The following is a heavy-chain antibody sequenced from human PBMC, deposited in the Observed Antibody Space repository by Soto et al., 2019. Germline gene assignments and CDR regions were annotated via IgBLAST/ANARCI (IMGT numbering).Heavy chain of an antibody. D-gene: IGHD1-26*01. Sequence: QVQLVQSGAEVKKPGASVKVSCKASGYTFTGYGISWVRQAPGQVLEWMGRISAYNGNTNYAQKLQGRVTMTTDPTTSTAYMELRSLRSDDTAVYYCATVVGALGHWFDPWGQGTLVTVSS. CDR3: ATVVGALGHWFDP. V-gene: IGHV1-18*01. J-gene: IGHJ5*02. CDR1: GYTFTGYG. CDR2: ISAYNGNT.